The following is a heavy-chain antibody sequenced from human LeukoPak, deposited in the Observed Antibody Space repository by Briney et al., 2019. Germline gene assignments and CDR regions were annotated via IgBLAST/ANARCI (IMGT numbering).Heavy chain of an antibody. V-gene: IGHV4-34*01. CDR2: INHSGST. D-gene: IGHD4-17*01. CDR3: ARAREDYGDYIYLYYFDY. J-gene: IGHJ4*02. CDR1: GGSFSGYY. Sequence: SETLSLTCAVYGGSFSGYYWSWIRHPPGKGLEWIGEINHSGSTNYNPSLKSRVTISVDTSKNQFSLKLSSVTAADTAVYYCARAREDYGDYIYLYYFDYWGQGTLVTVSS.